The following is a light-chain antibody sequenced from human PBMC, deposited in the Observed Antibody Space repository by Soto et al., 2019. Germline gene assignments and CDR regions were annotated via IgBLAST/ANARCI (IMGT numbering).Light chain of an antibody. V-gene: IGKV2-24*01. CDR2: KVS. J-gene: IGKJ1*01. CDR3: MQATHFPRT. CDR1: QSLAHSNGNTY. Sequence: DVVMSQTPLSSPVALGQPASLSCRSSQSLAHSNGNTYLSWLQQRPGQPPRLLIYKVSNRLSGVPDRFSGSGAGTDFTLYISRVEAEDVGVYYCMQATHFPRTFGQGTKVEIK.